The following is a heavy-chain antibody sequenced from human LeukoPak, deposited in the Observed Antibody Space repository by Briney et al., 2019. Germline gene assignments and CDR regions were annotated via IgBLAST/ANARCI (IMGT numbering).Heavy chain of an antibody. Sequence: GGSLRLSCAASGFTVSSNYMSWVRQAPGKGLEWVSVIYSGGSTYYADSVKGRFTISRDNSKNTLYLQMNSLGAEDTAVYYCARDHITMVRGVIYDAFDIWGQGTMVTVSS. J-gene: IGHJ3*02. CDR3: ARDHITMVRGVIYDAFDI. V-gene: IGHV3-53*01. CDR1: GFTVSSNY. CDR2: IYSGGST. D-gene: IGHD3-10*01.